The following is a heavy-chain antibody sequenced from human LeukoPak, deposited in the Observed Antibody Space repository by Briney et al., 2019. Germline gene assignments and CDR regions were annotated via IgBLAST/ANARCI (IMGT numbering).Heavy chain of an antibody. CDR1: GGSFSGYY. V-gene: IGHV4-34*01. J-gene: IGHJ4*02. CDR2: INHSGST. CDR3: ASAPRHITMIVD. D-gene: IGHD3-22*01. Sequence: SETLSLTCAVYGGSFSGYYWSWLRQPPGKGPEWSGEINHSGSTNYNPSLKSRVTISVDTSKIQSSLKLSSVTAADTAVYYCASAPRHITMIVDWGQGTLVTVSS.